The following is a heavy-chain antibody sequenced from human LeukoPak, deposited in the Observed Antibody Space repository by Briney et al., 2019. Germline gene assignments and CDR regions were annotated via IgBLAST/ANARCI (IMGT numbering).Heavy chain of an antibody. V-gene: IGHV4-31*03. CDR3: ARDGCSGGSCYIDY. CDR2: IYYSGST. CDR1: GGSISSGGYY. J-gene: IGHJ4*02. Sequence: SETLSLTCNVSGGSISSGGYYWSWIRQHPGKGLEWIGYIYYSGSTYYNPSLKSRVTISVDTSKNQFSLKLSSVTAADTAVYYCARDGCSGGSCYIDYWGREPWSPSPQ. D-gene: IGHD2-15*01.